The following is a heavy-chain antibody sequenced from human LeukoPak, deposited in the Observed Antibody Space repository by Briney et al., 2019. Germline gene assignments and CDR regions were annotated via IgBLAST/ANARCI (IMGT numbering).Heavy chain of an antibody. J-gene: IGHJ4*02. CDR3: ARDLLEEVHFDY. CDR1: GYTFTSYY. Sequence: GASVKVSCKGSGYTFTSYYMHWVRQAPGQGLERMGIINPSGGSTSYAQKFQGRVTMTRDTSTSTVYMELSTLRSEDTAVYYCARDLLEEVHFDYWGQGTLVTVSS. V-gene: IGHV1-46*01. CDR2: INPSGGST. D-gene: IGHD1-1*01.